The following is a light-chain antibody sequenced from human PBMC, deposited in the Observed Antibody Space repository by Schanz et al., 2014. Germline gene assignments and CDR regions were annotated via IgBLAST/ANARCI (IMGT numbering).Light chain of an antibody. V-gene: IGLV2-23*02. J-gene: IGLJ1*01. CDR1: SSDVGTYSF. Sequence: QSALTQPASVSGSPGQSITISCTGTSSDVGTYSFISWYQHHPGKAPKLMIYEDTKRPSGVSSRFSGSKSGNTASLTISRLQAEDEADYSCSSYADSSTLFGPGTKLTVL. CDR2: EDT. CDR3: SSYADSSTL.